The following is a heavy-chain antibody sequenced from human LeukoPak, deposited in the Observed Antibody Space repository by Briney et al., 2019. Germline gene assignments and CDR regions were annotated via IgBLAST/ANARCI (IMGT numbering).Heavy chain of an antibody. J-gene: IGHJ4*02. D-gene: IGHD1-26*01. V-gene: IGHV3-30*18. CDR1: GFTFSSCG. Sequence: PGRSLRLSCAASGFTFSSCGMHWVRQAPGKGLEWVAVISYDGSNKYYADSVKGRFTISRDNSKNTLYLQMNSLRAEDTAVYYCAKENGSYFDYWGQGTLVTVSS. CDR3: AKENGSYFDY. CDR2: ISYDGSNK.